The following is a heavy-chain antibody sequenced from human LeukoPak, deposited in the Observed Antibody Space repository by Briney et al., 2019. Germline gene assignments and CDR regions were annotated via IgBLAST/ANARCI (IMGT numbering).Heavy chain of an antibody. V-gene: IGHV1-24*01. Sequence: ASVKVSCKVSGYTLTELSMHWVRQAPGKGLEWMGGFDPEDGETIYAQKFQGRVTMTEDTSTDTAYMELSSLRSEDTAVYYCATAGSYAGLDAFDIWGQGTMVTVSS. CDR1: GYTLTELS. CDR3: ATAGSYAGLDAFDI. J-gene: IGHJ3*02. D-gene: IGHD3-16*01. CDR2: FDPEDGET.